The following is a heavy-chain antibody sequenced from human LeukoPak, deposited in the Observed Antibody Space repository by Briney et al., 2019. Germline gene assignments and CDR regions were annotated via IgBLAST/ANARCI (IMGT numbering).Heavy chain of an antibody. CDR2: IYYSGST. V-gene: IGHV4-59*08. D-gene: IGHD4-23*01. J-gene: IGHJ3*02. CDR1: GGSISSYY. Sequence: SETLSLTCTVSGGSISSYYWSWIRQPPGKGLEWIGYIYYSGSTNYNPSLKSRVTISVDTSKNQFSLKLSSVTAADTAVYYCARMTTVVSPAYDAFDIWGQGTMVTVSS. CDR3: ARMTTVVSPAYDAFDI.